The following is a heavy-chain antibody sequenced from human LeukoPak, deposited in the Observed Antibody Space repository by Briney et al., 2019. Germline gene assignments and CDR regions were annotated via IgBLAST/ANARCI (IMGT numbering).Heavy chain of an antibody. CDR1: GGIISSYS. V-gene: IGHV4-59*08. CDR2: IYYSGST. J-gene: IGHJ6*02. CDR3: ARYGSWRCSVGMDV. D-gene: IGHD3-10*01. Sequence: SETLSLTCTVSGGIISSYSLSWIRQPPGKGLEWIGYIYYSGSTNYNPSLKSRVTISVDTSKNQFSLKLSSVTAADTAVYYCARYGSWRCSVGMDVMGQATKVSVSS.